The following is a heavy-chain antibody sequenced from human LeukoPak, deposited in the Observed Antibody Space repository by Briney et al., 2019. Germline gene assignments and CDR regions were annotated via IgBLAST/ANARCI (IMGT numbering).Heavy chain of an antibody. Sequence: PGGSLRLSCAASGFTFSSYGMSWVRQAPGKGLEWVSGISGSGGSTNYADSVKGRFTISRDNSKNSLFLQMNSLSVEDTAVYYCARGYYYGLDVWGKGTTVTVSS. D-gene: IGHD1-14*01. J-gene: IGHJ6*04. V-gene: IGHV3-23*01. CDR2: ISGSGGST. CDR1: GFTFSSYG. CDR3: ARGYYYGLDV.